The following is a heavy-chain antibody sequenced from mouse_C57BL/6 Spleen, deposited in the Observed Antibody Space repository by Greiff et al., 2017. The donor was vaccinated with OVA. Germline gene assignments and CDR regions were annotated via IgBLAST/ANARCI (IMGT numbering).Heavy chain of an antibody. CDR3: AKWDYGNFLDY. CDR2: IDPSDSYT. J-gene: IGHJ2*01. D-gene: IGHD2-1*01. Sequence: QVQLQQSGAELVMPGASVKLSCKASGYTFTSYWMHWVKQRPGQGLEWIGEIDPSDSYTNYNQKFKGKSTLTVDKSSSTAYMQLSSLTSEDSAVYYCAKWDYGNFLDYWGQGTTLTVSS. V-gene: IGHV1-69*01. CDR1: GYTFTSYW.